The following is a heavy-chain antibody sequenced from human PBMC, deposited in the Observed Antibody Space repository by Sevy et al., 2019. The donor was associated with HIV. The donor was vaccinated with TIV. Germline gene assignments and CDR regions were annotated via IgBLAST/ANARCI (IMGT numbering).Heavy chain of an antibody. V-gene: IGHV3-33*06. CDR1: GFTFSRNG. Sequence: GGSLRLSCAASGFTFSRNGMHWVRQAPGKGLEWVAGIFYDGNYKYYADSVKGRFSISRDNSENTLYVQMDSLRVEDTAVYYCAKESGSDWYFDYWGQGTLVTASS. D-gene: IGHD2-21*01. CDR3: AKESGSDWYFDY. CDR2: IFYDGNYK. J-gene: IGHJ4*02.